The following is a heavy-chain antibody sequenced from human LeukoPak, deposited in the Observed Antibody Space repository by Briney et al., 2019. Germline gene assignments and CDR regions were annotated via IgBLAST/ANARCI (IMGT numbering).Heavy chain of an antibody. Sequence: GKSLRLSCAASGFPFSSYTMHWVRQAPGKGLEWVAVISYDETNKYYTDSVKGRFTISRDNSKNTLYLQMNSLRAEDTAVYYCARTAGVGSGWYQTIGTPFDYWGQGTLVTVSS. D-gene: IGHD6-19*01. CDR1: GFPFSSYT. J-gene: IGHJ4*02. V-gene: IGHV3-30-3*01. CDR2: ISYDETNK. CDR3: ARTAGVGSGWYQTIGTPFDY.